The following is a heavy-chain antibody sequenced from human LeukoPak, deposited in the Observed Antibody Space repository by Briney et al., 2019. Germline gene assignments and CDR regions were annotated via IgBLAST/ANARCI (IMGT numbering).Heavy chain of an antibody. Sequence: GGSLRLSCAASGFTFRSYGMHWVRQAPGKGLEWVAGIWFDGSNKNYGDSVKDRFTISRDNSKNTLFLEMNSLRGEDTAVYYCARGDLNRKPVRYAMDVWGQGTTVTVSS. J-gene: IGHJ6*02. CDR1: GFTFRSYG. CDR2: IWFDGSNK. V-gene: IGHV3-33*01. D-gene: IGHD2/OR15-2a*01. CDR3: ARGDLNRKPVRYAMDV.